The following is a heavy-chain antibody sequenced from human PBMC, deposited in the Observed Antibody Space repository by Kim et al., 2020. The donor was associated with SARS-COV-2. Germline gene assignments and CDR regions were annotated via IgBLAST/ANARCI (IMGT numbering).Heavy chain of an antibody. CDR1: AFTFSDYY. D-gene: IGHD5-12*01. V-gene: IGHV3-11*03. J-gene: IGHJ4*02. Sequence: GGSLRLSCAASAFTFSDYYMSWIRQAPGKGLEWLSYISSSSTYTNYADSVKGRFTISRDNAENSLYLQMNSLRAEDTAVYYCARNRERYSGYDRGLADYWGQGILVTVSS. CDR3: ARNRERYSGYDRGLADY. CDR2: ISSSSTYT.